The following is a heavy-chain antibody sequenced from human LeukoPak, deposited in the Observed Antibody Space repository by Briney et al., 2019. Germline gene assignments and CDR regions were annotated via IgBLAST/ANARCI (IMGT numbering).Heavy chain of an antibody. J-gene: IGHJ4*02. CDR2: IFYNGDT. CDR3: AIVGCSGSDYFTDH. CDR1: GGSISRSRCY. Sequence: KASETLSLTCSVSGGSISRSRCYWGWIRHPPWEGLEWFGGIFYNGDTYYNPSLRSRLTISVDSSKNQFSLRLTSVTAADTAVYYCAIVGCSGSDYFTDHWGQGTLVTVSS. V-gene: IGHV4-39*01. D-gene: IGHD5-12*01.